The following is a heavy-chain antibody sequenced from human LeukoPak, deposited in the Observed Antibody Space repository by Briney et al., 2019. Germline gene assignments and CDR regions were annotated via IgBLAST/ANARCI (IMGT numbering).Heavy chain of an antibody. V-gene: IGHV4-4*02. CDR1: GGSISRSDW. Sequence: PSETLSLTCAVSGGSISRSDWWSWVRQSPGKGLEWIGEIFHSGSTKYNPSLKSRVTISVDKSKNQFSLNLTSVTAADTAVYYCARGGDGYKSPWFDPWGRGTLVTVSS. D-gene: IGHD5-24*01. CDR3: ARGGDGYKSPWFDP. J-gene: IGHJ5*02. CDR2: IFHSGST.